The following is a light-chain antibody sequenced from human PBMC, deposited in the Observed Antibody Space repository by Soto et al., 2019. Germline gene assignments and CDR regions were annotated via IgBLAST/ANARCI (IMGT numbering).Light chain of an antibody. CDR2: DAS. CDR3: QQRSNWPPL. CDR1: QSVSSY. Sequence: EIVLTQSPATLSLSPGERATLSCRASQSVSSYLAWYQQKPGQAPRLLIYDASNRATGIPARFSGSGSGTDFTLTISSLEPEDFGTYYCQQRSNWPPLFGGGTKVEIK. J-gene: IGKJ4*01. V-gene: IGKV3-11*01.